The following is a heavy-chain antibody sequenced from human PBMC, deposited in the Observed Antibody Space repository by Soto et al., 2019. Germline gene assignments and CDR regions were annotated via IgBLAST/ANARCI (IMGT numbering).Heavy chain of an antibody. CDR1: GGSISSYY. CDR3: ARQGFGPLHGLVDV. J-gene: IGHJ6*02. Sequence: QVQLQESGPGLVKPSETLSLSCTVSGGSISSYYWSWFRQSPGKRMEWIGYVHHSWGSSYNPSLQSRVAISPDPSKSQFSLKVPSGTATDTAVYYCARQGFGPLHGLVDVWGQGTTVTVSS. CDR2: VHHSWGS. V-gene: IGHV4-59*08. D-gene: IGHD3-10*01.